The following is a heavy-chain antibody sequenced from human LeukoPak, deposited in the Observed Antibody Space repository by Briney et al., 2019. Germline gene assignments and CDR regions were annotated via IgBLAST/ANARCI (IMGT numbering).Heavy chain of an antibody. CDR1: GYTFTSYG. J-gene: IGHJ4*02. CDR2: ISAYNGNT. Sequence: ASVKVSCKASGYTFTSYGISWVRQAPGQGLEWMGWISAYNGNTNYAQKLQGRVTMTTDTSTSTAYMELRSLGSDDTAVYYCAGGVGDDYGDSNFDYWGQGTLVTVSS. D-gene: IGHD4-17*01. V-gene: IGHV1-18*01. CDR3: AGGVGDDYGDSNFDY.